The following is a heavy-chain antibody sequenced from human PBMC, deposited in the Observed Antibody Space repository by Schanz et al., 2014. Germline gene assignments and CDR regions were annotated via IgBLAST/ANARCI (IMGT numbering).Heavy chain of an antibody. V-gene: IGHV3-11*01. CDR2: ISRDGTTS. CDR3: ARDEGRDGYNLAFDV. CDR1: GFIFNDYY. D-gene: IGHD2-21*01. J-gene: IGHJ3*01. Sequence: VQVVESGGGLVKPGGSLRLSCAASGFIFNDYYMNWIRQAPGKGLEWLSYISRDGTTSYYADSVKGRFFISRDSSKNTLFLQMNSLRADDTAIYFCARDEGRDGYNLAFDVWGQGTLVTVSS.